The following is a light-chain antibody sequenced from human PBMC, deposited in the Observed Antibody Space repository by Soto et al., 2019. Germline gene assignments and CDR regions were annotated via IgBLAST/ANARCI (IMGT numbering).Light chain of an antibody. CDR1: QSVSSN. CDR3: QQYGSSPWT. Sequence: EIVITQSPATLSLSPWEGATVSWGASQSVSSNVAWYQQIPGQTPRLLIYGASTRATGIPVRFSGSGSGTDFTLTISRLEPEDFAVYYCQQYGSSPWTLGQGTKVDIK. J-gene: IGKJ1*01. CDR2: GAS. V-gene: IGKV3-20*01.